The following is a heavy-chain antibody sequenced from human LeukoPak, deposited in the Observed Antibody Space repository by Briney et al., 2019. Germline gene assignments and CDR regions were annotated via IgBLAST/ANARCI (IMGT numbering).Heavy chain of an antibody. J-gene: IGHJ6*02. D-gene: IGHD1-26*01. V-gene: IGHV3-23*01. Sequence: GGSLRLSCVVSGFTFSSYAMNWGRQAPGKGLEWVSGITASGGSTYYTDSVKGRFTISRDNSKNTLFMQMNSLRDEDTALYYCAKYVGQSGSNYYGLDVWGQGTAVTVSS. CDR2: ITASGGST. CDR1: GFTFSSYA. CDR3: AKYVGQSGSNYYGLDV.